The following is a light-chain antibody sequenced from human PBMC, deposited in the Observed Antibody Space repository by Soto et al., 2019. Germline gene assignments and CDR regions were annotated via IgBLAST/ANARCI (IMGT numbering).Light chain of an antibody. Sequence: DTQMNQSPSSLSASVGDSIAITCRASQSISSYLNWYQQKPGKAPKLLISAASISQSGVPSRFSGSGSGTDFTLTISNLQPEDFAGYYCQQTYSSPITFGQGTRLEIK. V-gene: IGKV1-39*01. J-gene: IGKJ5*01. CDR2: AAS. CDR1: QSISSY. CDR3: QQTYSSPIT.